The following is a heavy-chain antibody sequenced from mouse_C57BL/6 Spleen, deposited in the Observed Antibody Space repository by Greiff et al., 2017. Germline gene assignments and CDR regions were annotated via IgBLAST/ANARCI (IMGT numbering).Heavy chain of an antibody. CDR3: ARSTGTAY. J-gene: IGHJ3*01. CDR2: IYPGDGDT. V-gene: IGHV1-82*01. Sequence: QVQLQQSGPELVKPGASVKISCKASGYAFSSSWMNWVKQRPGKGLEWIGRIYPGDGDTNYNGKFKGKATLTADKSSSTAYMQLSSLTSEDSAVYFCARSTGTAYGGQGTLVTVSA. CDR1: GYAFSSSW. D-gene: IGHD4-1*02.